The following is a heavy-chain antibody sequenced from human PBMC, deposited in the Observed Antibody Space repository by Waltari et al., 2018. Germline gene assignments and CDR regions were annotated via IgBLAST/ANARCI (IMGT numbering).Heavy chain of an antibody. Sequence: EVQLVESGGGLVKPGGSLRLSCAASGFTFSSYSMNWVRQAPGKGLEWVSSIRSSSSYIYYADSVKGRFTISRDNAKNSLYLQMNSLRAEDTAVYYCASGIAAAGTDYWGQGTLVTVSS. CDR3: ASGIAAAGTDY. CDR1: GFTFSSYS. V-gene: IGHV3-21*01. CDR2: IRSSSSYI. J-gene: IGHJ4*02. D-gene: IGHD6-13*01.